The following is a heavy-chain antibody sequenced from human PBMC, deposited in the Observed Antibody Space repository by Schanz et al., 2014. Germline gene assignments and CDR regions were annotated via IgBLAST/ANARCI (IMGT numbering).Heavy chain of an antibody. Sequence: EVQLLESGGGLVQPGGSLRLSCLASGFAFSSYAMTWFRQAPGKGLEWVSAISGSGGSTYYADSLKGRFTISRDNAKNSLYLQMNSLRAEDTAVYYCARPALWFGDNCFDPWGQGTLVTVSS. J-gene: IGHJ5*02. CDR3: ARPALWFGDNCFDP. CDR1: GFAFSSYA. D-gene: IGHD3-10*01. CDR2: ISGSGGST. V-gene: IGHV3-23*01.